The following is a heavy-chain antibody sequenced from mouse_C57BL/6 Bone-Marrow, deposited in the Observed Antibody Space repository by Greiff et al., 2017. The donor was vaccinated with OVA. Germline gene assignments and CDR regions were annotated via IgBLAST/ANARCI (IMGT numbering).Heavy chain of an antibody. CDR2: IWRGGST. CDR1: GFSLTSYG. J-gene: IGHJ1*03. D-gene: IGHD1-1*01. V-gene: IGHV2-5*01. CDR3: AKRGYGRNDGYFDD. Sequence: VQLKESGPGLVQPSQSLSITCTVSGFSLTSYGVHWVRQSPGKGLEWLGVIWRGGSTDYTDAFMSRLSITKDNSKSQVFINMNRLQAEDTAVYYCAKRGYGRNDGYFDDWGTGTTVTVAS.